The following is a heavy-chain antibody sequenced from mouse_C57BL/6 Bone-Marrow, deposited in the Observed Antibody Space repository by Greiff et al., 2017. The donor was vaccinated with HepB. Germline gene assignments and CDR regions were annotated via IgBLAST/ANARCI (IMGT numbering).Heavy chain of an antibody. CDR2: ISSGGDYI. CDR3: TRGVYYYAMDY. V-gene: IGHV5-9-1*02. Sequence: EVKLMESGEGLVKPGGSLKLSCAASGFTFSRYAMSWVRQTPEKRLEWVAYISSGGDYIYYADTVKGRFTISRDNARNTLYLQMSSLKSEDTAMYYCTRGVYYYAMDYWGQGTSVTVSS. CDR1: GFTFSRYA. J-gene: IGHJ4*01.